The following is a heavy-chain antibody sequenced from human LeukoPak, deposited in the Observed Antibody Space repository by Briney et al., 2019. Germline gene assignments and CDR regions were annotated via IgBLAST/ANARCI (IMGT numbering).Heavy chain of an antibody. CDR3: GRVSCGGNCYSLIGTFDI. CDR1: GYTFTSYY. J-gene: IGHJ3*02. D-gene: IGHD2-15*01. CDR2: ILPIFGTT. V-gene: IGHV1-69*13. Sequence: SVKVSCKASGYTFTSYYMHWVRQAPGQGLEWMGGILPIFGTTNYAQKFQARVTITADESTSTAYMEMSSLRSEDTAVYYCGRVSCGGNCYSLIGTFDIWGQGTMVTVSS.